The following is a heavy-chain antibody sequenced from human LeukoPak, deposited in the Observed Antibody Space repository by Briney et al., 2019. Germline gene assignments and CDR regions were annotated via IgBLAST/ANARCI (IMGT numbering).Heavy chain of an antibody. CDR2: ISGSGETT. V-gene: IGHV3-23*01. Sequence: PGGSLRLSCAASGFTFSNYAMTWVRQAPGKGLEWVSSISGSGETTYYADSVKGRFTISRDNSKNTLYLQMNSLRAEDTAVYYCAKDGVPAAISYYYYYMDVWGKGTTVTVSS. D-gene: IGHD2-2*01. CDR3: AKDGVPAAISYYYYYMDV. CDR1: GFTFSNYA. J-gene: IGHJ6*03.